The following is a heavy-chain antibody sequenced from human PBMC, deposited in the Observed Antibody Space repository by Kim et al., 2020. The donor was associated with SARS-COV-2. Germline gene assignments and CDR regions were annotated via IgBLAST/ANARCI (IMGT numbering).Heavy chain of an antibody. CDR2: ISYDGSNK. CDR1: GFTFSNYG. V-gene: IGHV3-30*18. Sequence: GGSLRLSCAASGFTFSNYGMHWVRQAPGKGLEWVAVISYDGSNKYYADSVKGRFTISRDNSKNTLYLQMNSLRAEDTAVYYCAQDLKGYVVWLRSRFYYYDVFDVWGQGTTVTVSS. D-gene: IGHD3-9*01. J-gene: IGHJ6*02. CDR3: AQDLKGYVVWLRSRFYYYDVFDV.